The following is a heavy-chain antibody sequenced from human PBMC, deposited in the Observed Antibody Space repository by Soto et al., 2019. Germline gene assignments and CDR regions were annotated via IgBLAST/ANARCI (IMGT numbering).Heavy chain of an antibody. CDR3: ARECAGYSSGSYRRGGFDY. J-gene: IGHJ4*02. V-gene: IGHV3-33*01. Sequence: QVQLVESGGGVVQPGRSLRLSCAASGFTFSSYGMHWVRQAPGKGLEWVAVIWYDGSNKYFADSVKGRFTISRDNSKNTLYLQINSLSAEDTAVFYCARECAGYSSGSYRRGGFDYWGQGTLVTVSS. D-gene: IGHD6-19*01. CDR2: IWYDGSNK. CDR1: GFTFSSYG.